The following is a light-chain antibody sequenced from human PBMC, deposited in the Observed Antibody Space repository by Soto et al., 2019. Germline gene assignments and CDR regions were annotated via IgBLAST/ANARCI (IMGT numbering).Light chain of an antibody. J-gene: IGLJ3*02. V-gene: IGLV1-47*01. Sequence: QSVLTQPPSASGTPGQRVTISCSGSSSNIGSNYVYWYKQLPGTAPKLLIYRNNQRPSGVPDRFPGSKSGTSASLAISGLRSEDEAEYYCAAWDDSLSGWVFGGGTKLTVL. CDR3: AAWDDSLSGWV. CDR1: SSNIGSNY. CDR2: RNN.